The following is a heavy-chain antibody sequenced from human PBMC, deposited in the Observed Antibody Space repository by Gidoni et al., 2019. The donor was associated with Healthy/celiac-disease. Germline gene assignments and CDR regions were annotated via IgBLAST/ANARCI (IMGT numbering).Heavy chain of an antibody. Sequence: QVQLVQSGAEVKKTGASVKVSCKASGYTFTSYGISWVRQAPGQGLEWMGWISAYNGNTNYAQKLQGRVTMTTDTSTSTAYMELRSLRSDDTAVYYCALRRHSYGDYIAPPSWEDYWGQGTLVTVSS. CDR3: ALRRHSYGDYIAPPSWEDY. V-gene: IGHV1-18*01. J-gene: IGHJ4*02. CDR1: GYTFTSYG. D-gene: IGHD4-17*01. CDR2: ISAYNGNT.